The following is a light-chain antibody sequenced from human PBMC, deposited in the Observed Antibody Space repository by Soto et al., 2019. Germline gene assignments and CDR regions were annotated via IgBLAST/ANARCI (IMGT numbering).Light chain of an antibody. Sequence: EIVLTQSPGTLSLSPGERATLSCRASQSVSSRDLAWYQQKPGQAPRLLIYGASSRAPGIPDRFSGSGSGTDFTLTISRLEPEDFAVYYWQQYGSSLSMYTFGQGTKLEIK. CDR3: QQYGSSLSMYT. CDR2: GAS. CDR1: QSVSSRD. V-gene: IGKV3-20*01. J-gene: IGKJ2*01.